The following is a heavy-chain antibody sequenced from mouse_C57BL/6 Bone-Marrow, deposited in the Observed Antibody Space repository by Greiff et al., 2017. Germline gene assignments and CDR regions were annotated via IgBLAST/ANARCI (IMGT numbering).Heavy chain of an antibody. Sequence: EVQLVESGGDLVKPGGSLKLSCAASGFTFSSYGMSWVRQTPDKRLEWVATISSGGSYTYYPDSVKGRFTISRDNAKNTLCLQMSSLKSEDTAMYYCARRRGFAYWGQGTLVTVSA. J-gene: IGHJ3*01. CDR1: GFTFSSYG. CDR2: ISSGGSYT. V-gene: IGHV5-6*01. CDR3: ARRRGFAY.